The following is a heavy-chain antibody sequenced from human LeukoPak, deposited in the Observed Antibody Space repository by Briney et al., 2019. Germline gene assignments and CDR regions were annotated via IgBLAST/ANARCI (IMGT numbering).Heavy chain of an antibody. V-gene: IGHV3-7*01. CDR3: ARENWGTFDY. J-gene: IGHJ4*02. CDR1: GFTFRPYW. Sequence: GSLRLSCAASGFTFRPYWMAWVRQAPGRGLEWVATITGDGSKVYYVDSVKGRFTISRDNARNSLYLQMNSLRVEDTTVYYCARENWGTFDYWGQGTLVTVSS. CDR2: ITGDGSKV. D-gene: IGHD3-16*01.